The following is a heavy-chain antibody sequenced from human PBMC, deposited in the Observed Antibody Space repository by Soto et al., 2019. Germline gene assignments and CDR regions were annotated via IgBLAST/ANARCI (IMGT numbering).Heavy chain of an antibody. J-gene: IGHJ6*04. Sequence: ASVKVSCKASGGTFSSYTISWVRQAPGQGLEWMGRIIPILGIANYAQKFQGRVTITADKSTSTAYMELSSLRSEDTAVYYCATGVVPAAPTEGVWGKGTTVTVSS. D-gene: IGHD2-2*01. V-gene: IGHV1-69*02. CDR2: IIPILGIA. CDR3: ATGVVPAAPTEGV. CDR1: GGTFSSYT.